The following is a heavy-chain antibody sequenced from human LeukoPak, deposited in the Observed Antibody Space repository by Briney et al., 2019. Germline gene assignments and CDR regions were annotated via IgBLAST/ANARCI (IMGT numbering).Heavy chain of an antibody. CDR3: ASIRGHYFDY. J-gene: IGHJ4*02. CDR1: GGSISSSSYY. V-gene: IGHV4-39*01. CDR2: IYYSGST. Sequence: SETLSLTCTVSGGSISSSSYYWGWLRQPPGKGLEWIGGIYYSGSTYYNPSLKSRVTISVDTSKNQFSLKLSSVTAADTAVYYCASIRGHYFDYWGQGTLVTVSS. D-gene: IGHD2-2*02.